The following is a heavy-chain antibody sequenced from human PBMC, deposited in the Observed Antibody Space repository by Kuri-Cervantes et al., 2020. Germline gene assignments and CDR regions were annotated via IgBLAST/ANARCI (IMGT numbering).Heavy chain of an antibody. J-gene: IGHJ5*02. CDR2: ISSSSSYI. CDR1: GFTFSYYY. Sequence: GGSLRLSCAASGFTFSYYYMSGVRQAPGKGLEWVSSISSSSSYIYYADSVKGRFTISRDNAKNSLYLQMNSLRAEDTAVYYCARRSVPDPWGQGTLVTVSS. V-gene: IGHV3-21*01. CDR3: ARRSVPDP.